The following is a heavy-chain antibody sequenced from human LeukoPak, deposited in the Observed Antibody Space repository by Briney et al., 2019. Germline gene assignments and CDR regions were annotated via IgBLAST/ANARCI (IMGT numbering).Heavy chain of an antibody. CDR1: GFTFDDYA. Sequence: PGRSLRLSCAASGFTFDDYAMHWVRQAPGKGLEWVSGISWNSGSIGYADSVKGRFTISRDNAKNSLYLQMNSLRAEDTALYYCAKDTGAQWLVLDYWGQGTLVTVSS. D-gene: IGHD6-19*01. J-gene: IGHJ4*02. CDR3: AKDTGAQWLVLDY. V-gene: IGHV3-9*01. CDR2: ISWNSGSI.